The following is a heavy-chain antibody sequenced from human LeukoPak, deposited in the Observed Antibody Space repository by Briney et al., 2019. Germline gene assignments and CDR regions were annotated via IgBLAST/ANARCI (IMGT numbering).Heavy chain of an antibody. CDR1: GYTFTSYG. Sequence: GASVKVSCKASGYTFTSYGISWVRQAPGQGLEWMGWISAYNGNTNYAQKLQGRVTMTTDTSTSTAYMELRSLRSDDTAVYYCARDLGDDRRALYFDYWGQGTLVTVSS. V-gene: IGHV1-18*01. J-gene: IGHJ4*02. CDR3: ARDLGDDRRALYFDY. D-gene: IGHD3-22*01. CDR2: ISAYNGNT.